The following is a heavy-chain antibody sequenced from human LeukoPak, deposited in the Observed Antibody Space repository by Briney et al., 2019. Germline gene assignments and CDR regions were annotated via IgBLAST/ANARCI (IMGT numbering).Heavy chain of an antibody. CDR3: ARDRSTVNRHCSGDYCYAELE. D-gene: IGHD2-15*01. CDR2: IWYDGSIK. CDR1: GFSFSDFG. J-gene: IGHJ4*02. V-gene: IGHV3-33*01. Sequence: GRSLRLSCAASGFSFSDFGMHWVRQAPGKGLEWVAIIWYDGSIKYYADSVKGRFTISRDNSKNTLYLQMNSLSAEDTAVYYCARDRSTVNRHCSGDYCYAELERGQGTLVTVAS.